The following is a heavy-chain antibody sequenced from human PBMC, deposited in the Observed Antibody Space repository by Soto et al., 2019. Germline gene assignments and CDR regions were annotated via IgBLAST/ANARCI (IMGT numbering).Heavy chain of an antibody. Sequence: SETLSLTCTVSGGSISSGSYYWSWIRQHPGKGLEWMGYIYYSGSTYYNPSLKNRVTISVDTSKNQFSLKLSSVTAADTAVYYCARGSWSFYYFDYWGQGTLVTVSS. V-gene: IGHV4-31*03. J-gene: IGHJ4*02. CDR2: IYYSGST. D-gene: IGHD3-10*01. CDR1: GGSISSGSYY. CDR3: ARGSWSFYYFDY.